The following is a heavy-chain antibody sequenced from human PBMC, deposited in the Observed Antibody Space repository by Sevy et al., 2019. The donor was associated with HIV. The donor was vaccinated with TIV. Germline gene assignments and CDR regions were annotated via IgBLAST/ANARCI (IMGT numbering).Heavy chain of an antibody. J-gene: IGHJ2*01. D-gene: IGHD6-19*01. CDR1: GGSISSSSYY. CDR2: FYSTGST. V-gene: IGHV4-39*01. CDR3: ATPRASGWYEGTGGYFDL. Sequence: SETLSLTCNVSGGSISSSSYYWGWIRQPPGKGLEWIGSFYSTGSTSYNPSLRSRVTVSADTSKNQFSPKLDSVSAADTAVYYCATPRASGWYEGTGGYFDLWGRGTLVTVSS.